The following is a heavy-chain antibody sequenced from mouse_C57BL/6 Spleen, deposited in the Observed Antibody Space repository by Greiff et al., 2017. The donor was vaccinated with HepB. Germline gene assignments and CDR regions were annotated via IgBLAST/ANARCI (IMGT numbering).Heavy chain of an antibody. D-gene: IGHD3-1*01. CDR1: GFNIKDDY. Sequence: EVQLQQSGAELVRPGASVKLSCTASGFNIKDDYMHWVKQRPEQGLEWIGWIDPENGDTEYASKFQGKATITAGTSSNTAYLQLSSLTSEDTAVYYCTPRRNFDVWGTGTTVTVSS. V-gene: IGHV14-4*01. CDR3: TPRRNFDV. CDR2: IDPENGDT. J-gene: IGHJ1*03.